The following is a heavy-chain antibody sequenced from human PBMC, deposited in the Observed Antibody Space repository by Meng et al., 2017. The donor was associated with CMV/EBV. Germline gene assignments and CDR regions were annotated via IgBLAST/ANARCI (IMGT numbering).Heavy chain of an antibody. CDR3: ARGYCSSTSCPNYFDY. V-gene: IGHV4-34*01. Sequence: ETLSLTCAVYGGSFSGYYWSWIRQPPGKGLEWIGEINHSGSTNYNPSLKSRVTISVDTSKNQFSLKLSSVTAADTAVYYCARGYCSSTSCPNYFDYWGQGTLVTVSS. CDR2: INHSGST. J-gene: IGHJ4*02. CDR1: GGSFSGYY. D-gene: IGHD2-2*01.